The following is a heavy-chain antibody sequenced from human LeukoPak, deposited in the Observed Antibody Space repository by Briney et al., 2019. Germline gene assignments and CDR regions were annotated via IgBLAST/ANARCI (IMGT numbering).Heavy chain of an antibody. CDR3: AREEMPGKFDY. V-gene: IGHV4-4*02. CDR1: GGSISSSNW. D-gene: IGHD1-26*01. Sequence: SETLSLTCAVSGGSISSSNWWSWVRQSPGQGLEWIGEIYHSGNTNYNPSLKSRVTISLDKSKNQFSLNLRSVTAADTAVYYCAREEMPGKFDYWGQGTLVTVSS. J-gene: IGHJ4*02. CDR2: IYHSGNT.